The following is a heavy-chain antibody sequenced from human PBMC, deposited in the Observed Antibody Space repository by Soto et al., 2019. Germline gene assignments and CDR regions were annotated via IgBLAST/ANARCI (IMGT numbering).Heavy chain of an antibody. CDR2: INPNSGGT. J-gene: IGHJ5*02. D-gene: IGHD4-17*01. CDR1: GYTFTGYY. CDR3: ARDLADYGEDFDP. V-gene: IGHV1-2*04. Sequence: ASVKVSCKASGYTFTGYYMHWVRQAPGQGLEWMGWINPNSGGTNYAQKFQGWVTMTRDTSISTAYMELSRLRSDDTAVYYCARDLADYGEDFDPWGQGTLVTVSS.